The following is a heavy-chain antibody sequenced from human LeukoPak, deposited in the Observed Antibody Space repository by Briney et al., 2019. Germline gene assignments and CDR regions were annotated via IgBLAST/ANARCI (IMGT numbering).Heavy chain of an antibody. CDR2: ISSSSSYI. CDR1: GFTFSSYS. V-gene: IGHV3-21*01. CDR3: AREVFRDYFEY. D-gene: IGHD1-14*01. J-gene: IGHJ4*02. Sequence: GGSLRLSCAASGFTFSSYSMNWVRQAPGKGLEWVSSISSSSSYIYYADSVKGRFTISRDNAKNSLYLQMNSLRAEDTAMYFCAREVFRDYFEYWGQGTLVTVSS.